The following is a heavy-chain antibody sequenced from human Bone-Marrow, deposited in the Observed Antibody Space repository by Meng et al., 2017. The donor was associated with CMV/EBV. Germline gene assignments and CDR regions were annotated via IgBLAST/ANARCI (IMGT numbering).Heavy chain of an antibody. CDR3: AREASEAFDI. CDR2: ISSSGSTI. J-gene: IGHJ3*02. Sequence: GESLKISCAASGFTFSDYYMSWIRQAPGKGLEWVSYISSSGSTIYYADSVKGRFTISRDNAKNTLYLQMNSLRADDTAVYYCAREASEAFDIWGQGTMVTVSS. CDR1: GFTFSDYY. V-gene: IGHV3-11*01. D-gene: IGHD2-21*01.